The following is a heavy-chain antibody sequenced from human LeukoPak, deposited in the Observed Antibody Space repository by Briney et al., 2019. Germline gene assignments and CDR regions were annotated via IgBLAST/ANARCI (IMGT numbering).Heavy chain of an antibody. V-gene: IGHV3-21*01. D-gene: IGHD3-10*01. CDR2: ISSSSSYI. Sequence: GGSLTLSCAASGFTFSSYSMNWVRQAPGKGLEWVSSISSSSSYIYYAASVKGRFTISRDNAKNSLYLQMNSLRAEDTAVYYCASDDDRRTYYYGSGHEGYFGYWGQGTLVTVSS. J-gene: IGHJ4*02. CDR1: GFTFSSYS. CDR3: ASDDDRRTYYYGSGHEGYFGY.